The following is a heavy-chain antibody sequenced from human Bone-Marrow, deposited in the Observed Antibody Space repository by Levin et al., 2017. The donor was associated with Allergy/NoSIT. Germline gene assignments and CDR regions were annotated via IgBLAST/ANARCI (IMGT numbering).Heavy chain of an antibody. V-gene: IGHV1-18*01. CDR1: GYTFTSYG. CDR2: ISAYNGNT. D-gene: IGHD5-18*01. Sequence: GESLKISCKASGYTFTSYGISWVRQAPGQGLEWMGWISAYNGNTNYAQKLQGRVTMTTDTSTSTAYMELRSLRSDDTAVYYCARWVGYSYGYLDYFDYWGQGTLVTVSS. J-gene: IGHJ4*02. CDR3: ARWVGYSYGYLDYFDY.